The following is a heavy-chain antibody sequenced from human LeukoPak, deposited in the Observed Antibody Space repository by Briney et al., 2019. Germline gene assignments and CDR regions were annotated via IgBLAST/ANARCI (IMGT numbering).Heavy chain of an antibody. J-gene: IGHJ4*02. Sequence: GGSLRLSCAASGFTFSSYWMSWVRQAPGKGLEWVSSISSSSSYIYYADSVKGRFTISRDNAKNSLYLQMNSLRAEDTAVYYCARGPTKYFDYWGQGTLVTVSS. CDR2: ISSSSSYI. D-gene: IGHD2-2*01. CDR1: GFTFSSYW. V-gene: IGHV3-21*01. CDR3: ARGPTKYFDY.